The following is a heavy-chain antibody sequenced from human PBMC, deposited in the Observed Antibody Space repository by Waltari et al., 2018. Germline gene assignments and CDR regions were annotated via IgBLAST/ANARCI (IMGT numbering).Heavy chain of an antibody. V-gene: IGHV1-3*03. D-gene: IGHD1-26*01. J-gene: IGHJ3*02. CDR1: GYTFTSYA. CDR2: INAGNGNT. Sequence: QVQLVQSGAEVKKPGASMKVSCKASGYTFTSYAMHCVRQAPGQRLEWMGWINAGNGNTKYSQEFQGRVTITRDTSASTADMELSSLRSEDMAVYYCAIGATDDAFDIWGQGTMVTVSS. CDR3: AIGATDDAFDI.